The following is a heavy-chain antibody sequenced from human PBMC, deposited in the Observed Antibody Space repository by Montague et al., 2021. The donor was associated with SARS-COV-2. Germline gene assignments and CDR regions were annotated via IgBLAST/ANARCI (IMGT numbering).Heavy chain of an antibody. V-gene: IGHV3-33*06. Sequence: SLRLSCAASGFTFSSYGMHWARQAPGKGLEWVAVIWYDGSNKYYADSVKGRFTISRDNSKNTLYLQMNSLRAEDTAVYYCAKEYSSSSTHYYGMDVWDQGTTVTVSS. CDR2: IWYDGSNK. D-gene: IGHD6-6*01. J-gene: IGHJ6*02. CDR3: AKEYSSSSTHYYGMDV. CDR1: GFTFSSYG.